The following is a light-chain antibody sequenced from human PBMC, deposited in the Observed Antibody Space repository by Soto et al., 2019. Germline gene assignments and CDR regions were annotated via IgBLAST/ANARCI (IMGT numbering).Light chain of an antibody. Sequence: QSALTQPASVSGSPGQAVTISCTGTRSDVGGYNYVSWYQQHPGKAPKRMIYDVTNRPSGVSNRFSGSKSGNTASLTISGLQAEDEADYYCSSYTSRSTLVFGTGTKLT. V-gene: IGLV2-14*01. CDR1: RSDVGGYNY. CDR2: DVT. J-gene: IGLJ1*01. CDR3: SSYTSRSTLV.